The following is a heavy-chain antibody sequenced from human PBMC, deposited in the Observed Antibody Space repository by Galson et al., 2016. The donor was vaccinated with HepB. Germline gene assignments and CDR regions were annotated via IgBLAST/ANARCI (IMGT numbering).Heavy chain of an antibody. Sequence: SLRLSCAASGFMFSNYGMHWVRQAPGKGLEWVAIIWYDESNRYYADSVKGRFTISRDNSKNTLYLQMNSLRAEDTAVYYCAKNPVIWGDSYMDVWAKGTTVTVSS. J-gene: IGHJ6*03. D-gene: IGHD3-16*01. CDR3: AKNPVIWGDSYMDV. V-gene: IGHV3-33*06. CDR2: IWYDESNR. CDR1: GFMFSNYG.